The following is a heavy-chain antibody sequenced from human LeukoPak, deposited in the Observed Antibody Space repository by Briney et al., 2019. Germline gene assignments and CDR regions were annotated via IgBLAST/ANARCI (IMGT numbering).Heavy chain of an antibody. CDR1: GGSISSSSYY. CDR3: ARLPVVAVDAFDI. D-gene: IGHD2-15*01. V-gene: IGHV4-39*01. CDR2: IYYSGST. Sequence: PSETLSLTCTVPGGSISSSSYYRGWIRQPPGKGLEWIGRIYYSGSTYYNPSLKSRVTISVDTSKNQFSLKLSSVTAADTAVYYCARLPVVAVDAFDIWGQGTMVTVSS. J-gene: IGHJ3*02.